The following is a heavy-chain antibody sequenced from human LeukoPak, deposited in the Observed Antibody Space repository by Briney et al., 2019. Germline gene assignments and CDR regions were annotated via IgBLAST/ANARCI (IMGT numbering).Heavy chain of an antibody. V-gene: IGHV4-59*01. CDR3: ARGYCSGGSCYSSPFDI. D-gene: IGHD2-15*01. CDR1: GFTFSSYA. J-gene: IGHJ3*02. CDR2: IYYSGST. Sequence: GSLRLSCAASGFTFSSYAMSWIRQPPGKGLEWIGYIYYSGSTNYNPSPKSRVTISVDTSKNQFSLKLSSVTAADTAVYYCARGYCSGGSCYSSPFDIWGQGTMVTVSS.